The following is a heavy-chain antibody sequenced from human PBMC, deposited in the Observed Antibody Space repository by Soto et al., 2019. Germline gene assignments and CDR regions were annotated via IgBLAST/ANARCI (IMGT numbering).Heavy chain of an antibody. J-gene: IGHJ4*02. V-gene: IGHV1-18*01. D-gene: IGHD6-13*01. Sequence: ASVKVSCKASGYTFTSYGISWVRQAPGQGLEWMGWISAYNGNTNYAQKLQGRVTMTTDTSTSTAYMELRSLRSDDTAVYYCARGGDPRIIAAAGTCDYWGQGTLLTVSS. CDR3: ARGGDPRIIAAAGTCDY. CDR1: GYTFTSYG. CDR2: ISAYNGNT.